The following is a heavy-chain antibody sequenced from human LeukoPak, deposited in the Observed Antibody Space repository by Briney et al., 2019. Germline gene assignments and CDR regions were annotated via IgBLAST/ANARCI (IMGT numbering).Heavy chain of an antibody. CDR2: INPNNGAT. CDR1: GYTFTGYY. J-gene: IGHJ5*02. Sequence: GASVKVSCKASGYTFTGYYMHWVRQAPGQGLEWMGWINPNNGATKYAQKFQGRVTLTRDTSIGTAYMELSRLTSDDTAVYYCARAFCINGVWCNALNWFDPWGQGTLVTVSS. V-gene: IGHV1-2*02. CDR3: ARAFCINGVWCNALNWFDP. D-gene: IGHD2-8*01.